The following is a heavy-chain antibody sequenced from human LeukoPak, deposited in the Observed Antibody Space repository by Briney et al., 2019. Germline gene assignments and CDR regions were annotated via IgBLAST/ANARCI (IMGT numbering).Heavy chain of an antibody. CDR3: ARAYYYDSSGYYTRFDY. CDR1: GYTFTSYA. Sequence: ASVKVSCTTSGYTFTSYAISWVRQAPGQGLEWMGWISAYNGNTDYAQKFQGRVTLTTDTSTSTAYMELRSLRSDDTAVYYCARAYYYDSSGYYTRFDYWGQGTLVTVSS. J-gene: IGHJ4*02. CDR2: ISAYNGNT. V-gene: IGHV1-18*01. D-gene: IGHD3-22*01.